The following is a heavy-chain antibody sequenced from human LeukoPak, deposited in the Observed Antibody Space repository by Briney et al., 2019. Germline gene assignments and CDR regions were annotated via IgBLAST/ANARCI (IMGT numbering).Heavy chain of an antibody. Sequence: SQTLSLTCTVSGGSISSGDYYWSWIRQPPGKGLEWIGYIYYSGSTYYNPSLKSRVTISVDTSKNQFSLKLSSVTAADTAVYYCARWDYGDYGSGSFDYWGQGTLVTVSS. CDR3: ARWDYGDYGSGSFDY. CDR2: IYYSGST. D-gene: IGHD4-17*01. J-gene: IGHJ4*02. V-gene: IGHV4-30-4*01. CDR1: GGSISSGDYY.